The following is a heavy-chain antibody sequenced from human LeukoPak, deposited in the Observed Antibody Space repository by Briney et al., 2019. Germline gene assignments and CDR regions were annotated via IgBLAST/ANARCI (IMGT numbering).Heavy chain of an antibody. D-gene: IGHD3-22*01. Sequence: GSLRLSCAASGFTVSSNYMSWVRQAPGKGLEWVSVIYSGGRTYYADSVKGRFTISRDNSKNTLYLQMNSLRAEDTAVYYCASGTMIVNQGFDYWGQGTLVTVSS. CDR3: ASGTMIVNQGFDY. CDR2: IYSGGRT. V-gene: IGHV3-66*02. J-gene: IGHJ4*02. CDR1: GFTVSSNY.